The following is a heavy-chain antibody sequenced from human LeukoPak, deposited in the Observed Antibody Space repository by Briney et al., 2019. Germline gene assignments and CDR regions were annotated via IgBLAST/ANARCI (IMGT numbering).Heavy chain of an antibody. CDR1: GYSISSGYY. Sequence: SETLSLTCTVSGYSISSGYYWGWIRQPPGKGLEWIGSIYHSGSTYYNPSPKSRVTISVDTSKNQFSLKLSSVTAADTAVYYCARDSLGATEFDYWGQGTLVTVSS. CDR3: ARDSLGATEFDY. D-gene: IGHD1-26*01. J-gene: IGHJ4*02. V-gene: IGHV4-38-2*02. CDR2: IYHSGST.